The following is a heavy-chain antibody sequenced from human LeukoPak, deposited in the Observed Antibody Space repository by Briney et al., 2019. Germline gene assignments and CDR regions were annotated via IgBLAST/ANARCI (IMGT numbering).Heavy chain of an antibody. CDR1: GGSISSYY. V-gene: IGHV4-59*01. J-gene: IGHJ4*02. D-gene: IGHD6-13*01. Sequence: SETLSLTCTVSGGSISSYYWSWIRQPPGKGLEWIGYIYYSGSTNYNPSLKSRVTISVDTSKNQFSLKLSSVTAADTAVYYCARGGSSWPYDFDYWGQGTLVTVSS. CDR2: IYYSGST. CDR3: ARGGSSWPYDFDY.